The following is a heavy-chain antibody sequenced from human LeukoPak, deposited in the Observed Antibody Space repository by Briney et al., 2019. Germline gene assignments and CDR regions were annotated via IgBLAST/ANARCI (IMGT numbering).Heavy chain of an antibody. J-gene: IGHJ5*02. CDR1: GFSFNSYG. Sequence: GGSLRLSCAASGFSFNSYGMHWVRQAPGKGLEWVAFIRYDGSYKFYADSVKGRFTISRDNSKNTLYLQMNSLRPEDTAVYYCAQDGLGNSYNLCDRWGQGTLVTVSS. V-gene: IGHV3-30*02. CDR2: IRYDGSYK. D-gene: IGHD6-6*01. CDR3: AQDGLGNSYNLCDR.